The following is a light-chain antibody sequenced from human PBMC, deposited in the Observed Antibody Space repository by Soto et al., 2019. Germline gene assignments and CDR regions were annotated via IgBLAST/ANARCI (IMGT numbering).Light chain of an antibody. CDR3: SSYTSSSTWV. CDR2: EVS. J-gene: IGLJ3*02. V-gene: IGLV2-14*01. Sequence: QSALTQPASVSGSPGQSITISCTGTSSDVGGYNYVSWYQQHPGKAPKLMIYEVSNRPSGVSNRFSGSKSGNTASLTISGLQAEDEADYSCSSYTSSSTWVFGGGTKVTVL. CDR1: SSDVGGYNY.